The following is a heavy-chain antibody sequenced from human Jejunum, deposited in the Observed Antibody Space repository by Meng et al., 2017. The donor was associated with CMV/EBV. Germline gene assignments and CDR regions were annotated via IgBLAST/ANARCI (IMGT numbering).Heavy chain of an antibody. D-gene: IGHD3-22*01. CDR3: ARGHSSGYYYPD. CDR2: INSDGSTT. CDR1: GFTFSSSW. V-gene: IGHV3-74*01. Sequence: SGFTFSSSWMHWVRQAPGAGLVWVSRINSDGSTTYYADSVKGRFTISRDNAKNTLYLQMNSLRAEDTAVYYCARGHSSGYYYPDWGQGTLVTVSS. J-gene: IGHJ4*02.